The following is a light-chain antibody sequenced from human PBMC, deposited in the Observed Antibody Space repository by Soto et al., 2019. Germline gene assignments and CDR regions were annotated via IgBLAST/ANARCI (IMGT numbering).Light chain of an antibody. CDR1: QGISSY. J-gene: IGKJ4*01. CDR3: QQYYSYPRT. V-gene: IGKV1-8*01. CDR2: AAS. Sequence: AIRMPQSPSSLSASTGDSVPITCRASQGISSYLAWYQQKPGKAPKLLIYAASTLQSGVPSRFSGSGSGTDFTLTISCLQSEEFATYYCQQYYSYPRTFCGGTKVDI.